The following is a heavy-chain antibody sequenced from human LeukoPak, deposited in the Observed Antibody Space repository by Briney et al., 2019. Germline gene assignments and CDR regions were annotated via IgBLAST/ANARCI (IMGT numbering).Heavy chain of an antibody. J-gene: IGHJ4*02. V-gene: IGHV3-23*01. Sequence: PGGSLRLSCAASGFTFRNYGMSWVRQASGKGLEWVAGMSASDNTYCSDSAKGRFTISRDSSLNTLYLQMNSLRAEDTAIYYCAKDRAAVDIAMSWNWGQGTLVTVSS. CDR3: AKDRAAVDIAMSWN. CDR1: GFTFRNYG. D-gene: IGHD5-12*01. CDR2: MSASDNT.